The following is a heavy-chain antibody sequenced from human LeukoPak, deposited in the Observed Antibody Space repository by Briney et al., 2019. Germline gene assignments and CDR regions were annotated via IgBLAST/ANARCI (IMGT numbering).Heavy chain of an antibody. CDR2: ISGSGSYT. D-gene: IGHD6-13*01. CDR3: AKDRRPNIASRTFDY. Sequence: PGGSLRLSCAASGFTVSDYSMSWVRQAPGKGLEWVSAISGSGSYTDYADSVKGRFTISKDNSKNTLYMRMSSLRAEDTAVYYCAKDRRPNIASRTFDYWGQGTLVTVSS. CDR1: GFTVSDYS. V-gene: IGHV3-23*01. J-gene: IGHJ4*02.